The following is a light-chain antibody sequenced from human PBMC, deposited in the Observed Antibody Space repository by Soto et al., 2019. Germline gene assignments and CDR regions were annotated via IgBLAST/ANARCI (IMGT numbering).Light chain of an antibody. CDR2: WAS. CDR3: QHYYTPPYA. V-gene: IGKV4-1*01. J-gene: IGKJ2*01. CDR1: QSLLYSSNSKNY. Sequence: DIVMTQSPDSLAVSLGEGATINCKSSQSLLYSSNSKNYLAWYQQKPGQPPKLLIYWASTRESGVPDRFTGSGSGTDFTLTISNLQAEDVAVYYCQHYYTPPYAFGQGTKVEIK.